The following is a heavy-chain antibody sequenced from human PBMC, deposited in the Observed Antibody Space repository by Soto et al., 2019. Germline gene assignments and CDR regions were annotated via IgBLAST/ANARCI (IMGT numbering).Heavy chain of an antibody. D-gene: IGHD3-22*01. CDR3: ARSYYDSSGYYYFRYFDY. J-gene: IGHJ4*02. CDR2: IIPIFGTA. CDR1: GGTFSSYA. Sequence: SVKVSCKASGGTFSSYAISWVRQAPGQGLEWMGGIIPIFGTANYAQKFQGRVTITADESTSTAYMELSSLRSEDTAVYYCARSYYDSSGYYYFRYFDYWGEGTLVTVSS. V-gene: IGHV1-69*13.